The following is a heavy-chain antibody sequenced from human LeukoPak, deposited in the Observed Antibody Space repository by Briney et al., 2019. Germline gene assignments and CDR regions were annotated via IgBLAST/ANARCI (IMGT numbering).Heavy chain of an antibody. Sequence: GSSVKVSCKACGGTFSSYAISWVRQAPGQGLEWMGGIIPIFGTANYAQKFQGRVTITADESTSTAYMELSSLRSEDTAVYYCARDQELAGRVDTADRDDAFDIWGQGTMVTVSS. J-gene: IGHJ3*02. D-gene: IGHD5-18*01. V-gene: IGHV1-69*01. CDR3: ARDQELAGRVDTADRDDAFDI. CDR2: IIPIFGTA. CDR1: GGTFSSYA.